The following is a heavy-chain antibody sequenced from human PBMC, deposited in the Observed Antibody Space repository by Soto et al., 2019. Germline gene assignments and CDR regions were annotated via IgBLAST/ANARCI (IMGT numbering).Heavy chain of an antibody. V-gene: IGHV1-8*01. CDR3: ARGIYDYGDYGYYYYMGV. Sequence: ASVKVSCKASGYTFTSYDINWVRQATGQGLEWMGWMNPNSGNTGYAQKFQGRVTMTRNTSISTAYMELSSLRSEDTAVYYCARGIYDYGDYGYYYYMGVWGKGTTVTVSS. D-gene: IGHD4-17*01. CDR1: GYTFTSYD. CDR2: MNPNSGNT. J-gene: IGHJ6*03.